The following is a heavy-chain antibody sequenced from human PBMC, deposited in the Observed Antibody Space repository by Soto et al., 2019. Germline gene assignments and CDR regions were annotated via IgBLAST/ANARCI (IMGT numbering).Heavy chain of an antibody. CDR2: INPENGNT. CDR1: GYTFTRYT. J-gene: IGHJ5*02. CDR3: ARGIATGQLDP. V-gene: IGHV1-3*01. Sequence: ASVNVSCKASGYTFTRYTMNWVRQAPGQRLEWMGWINPENGNTKSSQKFQDRVIITRDTSASTAYMDLSSLRSEDTAVYYCARGIATGQLDPWGQGTLVTVSS. D-gene: IGHD2-15*01.